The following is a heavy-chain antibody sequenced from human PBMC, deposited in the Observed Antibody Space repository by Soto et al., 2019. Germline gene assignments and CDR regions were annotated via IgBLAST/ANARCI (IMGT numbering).Heavy chain of an antibody. D-gene: IGHD2-8*01. V-gene: IGHV4-39*01. CDR3: ARHEWAEIYGMDV. Sequence: PSETLSLTCDVSGGSISSSSYYWGWIRQPPGKGLEWIGSIYYSGSTYYNPSLKSRVTISVDTSKNQFSLKLSSVTAADTAVYYCARHEWAEIYGMDVWGQGXTVTVSS. J-gene: IGHJ6*02. CDR1: GGSISSSSYY. CDR2: IYYSGST.